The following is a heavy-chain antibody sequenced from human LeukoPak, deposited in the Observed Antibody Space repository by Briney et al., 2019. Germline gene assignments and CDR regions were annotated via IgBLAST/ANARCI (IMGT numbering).Heavy chain of an antibody. D-gene: IGHD6-13*01. Sequence: LTGGSLRLSCAACGFTFDDYAMHWVREAPGKGVEGVSGISWNSGSIGYADSVKGRFTISRDNAKNSLYLQMNSLRAEDMALYYCAKGLGSSSWFSFDYWGQGTLVTVSS. V-gene: IGHV3-9*03. CDR3: AKGLGSSSWFSFDY. CDR1: GFTFDDYA. CDR2: ISWNSGSI. J-gene: IGHJ4*02.